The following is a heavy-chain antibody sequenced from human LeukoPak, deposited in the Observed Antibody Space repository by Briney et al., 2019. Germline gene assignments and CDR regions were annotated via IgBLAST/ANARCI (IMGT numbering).Heavy chain of an antibody. CDR1: GYSFTSYW. V-gene: IGHV5-51*01. CDR3: ASGYGDYTYYYYGMDV. CDR2: IYPGDSDT. J-gene: IGHJ6*02. D-gene: IGHD4-17*01. Sequence: GESLKISCKGSGYSFTSYWIGWVRQMPGKGLEWMGIIYPGDSDTRYSPPFQGQVTISADKSISTAYLQWSSLKASDTAMYYCASGYGDYTYYYYGMDVWGQGTTVTVSS.